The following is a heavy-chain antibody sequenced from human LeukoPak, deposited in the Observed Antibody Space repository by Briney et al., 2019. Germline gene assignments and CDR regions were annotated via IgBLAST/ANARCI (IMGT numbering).Heavy chain of an antibody. CDR1: GGSISSSSYY. CDR2: IYYSGST. J-gene: IGHJ4*02. CDR3: ARLVSVVRGVIDY. D-gene: IGHD3-10*01. Sequence: PSETLSLTCTVSGGSISSSSYYWGWIRQPPGKGLEWIGSIYYSGSTYYNPSLKSRVTISVDTSKNQFSLKLSSVTAADTAVYYCARLVSVVRGVIDYWGQGTLVTVSS. V-gene: IGHV4-39*01.